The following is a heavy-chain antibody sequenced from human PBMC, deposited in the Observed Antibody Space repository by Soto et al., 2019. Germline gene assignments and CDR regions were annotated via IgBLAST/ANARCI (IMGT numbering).Heavy chain of an antibody. CDR3: ARTPPYRRLGDH. CDR2: INPNNDNS. D-gene: IGHD3-16*01. J-gene: IGHJ4*02. CDR1: GYTFTRHV. V-gene: IGHV1-18*04. Sequence: QVELVQSGGEVKKPGASVKVSCKASGYTFTRHVISWVRQAPGQGLEWVGWINPNNDNSVSAQKFQDRVTLTTDPSKSTVYMELRSLTSDDTAFYYCARTPPYRRLGDHWGQGTLFTVAS.